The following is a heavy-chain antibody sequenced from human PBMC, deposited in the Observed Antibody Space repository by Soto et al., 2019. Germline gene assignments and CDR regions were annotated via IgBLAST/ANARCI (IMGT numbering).Heavy chain of an antibody. Sequence: SVKVSCKASGGTFSSYAISWVRQAPGQGLEWMGGIIPIFGTANYAQKFQGRVTITADKSTSTAYMELSSPRVEDAAVYYCAKESREFSFGYPLDHWGQGTLVTVSS. J-gene: IGHJ4*02. D-gene: IGHD5-18*01. CDR3: AKESREFSFGYPLDH. V-gene: IGHV1-69*06. CDR1: GGTFSSYA. CDR2: IIPIFGTA.